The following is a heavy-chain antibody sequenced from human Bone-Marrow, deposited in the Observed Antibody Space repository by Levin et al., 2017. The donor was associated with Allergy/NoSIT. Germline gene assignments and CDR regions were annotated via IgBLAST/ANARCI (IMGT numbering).Heavy chain of an antibody. D-gene: IGHD6-13*01. V-gene: IGHV2-70*11. CDR3: ARFAEVGTLGYFAL. CDR2: IDWDDDK. CDR1: GFSLATSGMS. J-gene: IGHJ2*01. Sequence: SGPTLVKPTQTLKLTCTFSGFSLATSGMSVSWLRQPPGKALEWLARIDWDDDKYYSTSLKTRLTISKDTSKNQVVLSMTNMDPVDTPTYYCARFAEVGTLGYFALWGRGTLVTVSS.